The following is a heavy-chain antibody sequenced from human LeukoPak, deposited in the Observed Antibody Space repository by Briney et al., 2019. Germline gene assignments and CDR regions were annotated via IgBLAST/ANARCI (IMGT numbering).Heavy chain of an antibody. CDR2: ISAYNDNT. D-gene: IGHD3-9*01. V-gene: IGHV1-18*04. CDR1: GCTFTGYY. Sequence: ASVKVSCKASGCTFTGYYMHWVRQAPGQGLEWMGWISAYNDNTNYAQKLQGRVTMTTDTSTSTAYMELRSLRSDDTAVYYCARVHYDILTGYYHFDYWGQGTLVTVCS. J-gene: IGHJ4*02. CDR3: ARVHYDILTGYYHFDY.